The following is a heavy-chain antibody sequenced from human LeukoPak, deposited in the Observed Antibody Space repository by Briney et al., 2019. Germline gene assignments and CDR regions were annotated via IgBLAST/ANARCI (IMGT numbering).Heavy chain of an antibody. Sequence: SETLSLTCAVYGGSFSGYYWSWIRQPPGKGLEWIGEINHSGSTNYNPSLKSQVTISVDTSKNQFSLKLSSVTAADTAVYYCARTIVVVPAADKSGWFDPWGQGTLVTVSS. CDR1: GGSFSGYY. CDR3: ARTIVVVPAADKSGWFDP. V-gene: IGHV4-34*01. CDR2: INHSGST. J-gene: IGHJ5*02. D-gene: IGHD2-2*01.